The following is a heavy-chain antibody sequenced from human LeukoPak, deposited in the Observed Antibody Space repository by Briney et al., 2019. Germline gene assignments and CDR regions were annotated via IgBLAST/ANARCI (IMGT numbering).Heavy chain of an antibody. J-gene: IGHJ4*02. CDR2: ISKNGDGT. Sequence: GGSLRLSCAASGFTFSSYSMNWVRQAPGKGLEWVSAISKNGDGTWYPDSVKGRFIISRDKSKNILYLQMNSLRAEDTALYYCARDRDFSRDQFDYWGQGTLVTVSS. V-gene: IGHV3-23*01. CDR3: ARDRDFSRDQFDY. CDR1: GFTFSSYS. D-gene: IGHD2-21*02.